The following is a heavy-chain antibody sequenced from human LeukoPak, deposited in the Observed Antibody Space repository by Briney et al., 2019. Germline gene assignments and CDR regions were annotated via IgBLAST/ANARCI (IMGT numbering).Heavy chain of an antibody. J-gene: IGHJ4*02. Sequence: ASVKVSCKASGYTFTGHYMHWVRQAPGQGLAWMGWINPNSGGSTYAQKFQGRVTMTRDTSISTAYMELSGLSSDDTAVYYCAKVASDNGYSIDYWGQGSLVTVSS. CDR2: INPNSGGS. V-gene: IGHV1-2*02. D-gene: IGHD5-18*01. CDR3: AKVASDNGYSIDY. CDR1: GYTFTGHY.